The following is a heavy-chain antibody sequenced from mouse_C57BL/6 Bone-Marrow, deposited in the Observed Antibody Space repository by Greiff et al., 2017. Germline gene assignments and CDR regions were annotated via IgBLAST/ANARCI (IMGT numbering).Heavy chain of an antibody. Sequence: VQLVESGAELMKPGASVKLSCKATGYTFTGYWIEWVKQRPGHGLEWIGEILPGSGSTNYNEKFKGKATFTADTSSNTAYMQLSSLTTEDSAIYYCARGAYYGSSYDWYFDVWGTGTTVTVSS. J-gene: IGHJ1*03. CDR1: GYTFTGYW. CDR2: ILPGSGST. CDR3: ARGAYYGSSYDWYFDV. D-gene: IGHD1-1*01. V-gene: IGHV1-9*01.